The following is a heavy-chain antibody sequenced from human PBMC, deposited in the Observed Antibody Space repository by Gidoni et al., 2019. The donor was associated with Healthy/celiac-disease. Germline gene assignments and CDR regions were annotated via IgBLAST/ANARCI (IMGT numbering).Heavy chain of an antibody. Sequence: QVQLVQSGAEVKKPGSSVKVSCKASGGTFSSYAISWVRQAPGQGLEWMGGIIPIFGTANYAQKFQGRVTITADKSTSTAYMELSSLRSEDTAVYYCAREFGGRFGELFDRGWFDPWGQGTLVTVSS. D-gene: IGHD3-10*01. CDR2: IIPIFGTA. J-gene: IGHJ5*02. V-gene: IGHV1-69*06. CDR3: AREFGGRFGELFDRGWFDP. CDR1: GGTFSSYA.